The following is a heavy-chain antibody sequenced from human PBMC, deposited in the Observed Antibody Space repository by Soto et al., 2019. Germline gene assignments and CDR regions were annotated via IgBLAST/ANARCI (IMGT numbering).Heavy chain of an antibody. D-gene: IGHD1-26*01. CDR1: GGSFSGYY. CDR3: ARESYGDY. J-gene: IGHJ4*02. CDR2: INHSGST. V-gene: IGHV4-34*01. Sequence: QVQLQQWGAGLLKPSETLSLTCAVYGGSFSGYYWSWIRQPPGKGLEWIGEINHSGSTNYNPSLKSRVTISVGTSKSQCSLKLSSVTAADTVVYCCARESYGDYWGQGNLVTGSS.